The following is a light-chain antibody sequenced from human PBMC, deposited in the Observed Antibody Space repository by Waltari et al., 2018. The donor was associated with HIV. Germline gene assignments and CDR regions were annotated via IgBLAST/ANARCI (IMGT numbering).Light chain of an antibody. CDR3: QAWDSSTACV. CDR2: QDR. CDR1: KLGHTY. Sequence: SYELTQPPSVSVSPGQTASSTCSGNKLGHTYAPWYQQKPGQSPVQDSYQDRNRPSGTPERFCDHNSGHTATLTIRGTEAMDEADYDCQAWDSSTACVFGTGTKVTVL. J-gene: IGLJ1*01. V-gene: IGLV3-1*01.